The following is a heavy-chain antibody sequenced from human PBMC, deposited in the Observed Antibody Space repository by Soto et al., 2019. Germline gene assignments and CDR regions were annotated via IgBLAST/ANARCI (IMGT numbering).Heavy chain of an antibody. CDR3: ARGEWELDY. CDR1: GYIFISYG. J-gene: IGHJ4*02. Sequence: QVQLVQSGTEVKKPGASVKVSCKASGYIFISYGISWVRQGPGQGLEWMGWISAYNGNTHYARKFQGRVTMTIDASTSTAYMELGSLRSDDTAVSYCARGEWELDYWGQGTLVTVSS. CDR2: ISAYNGNT. V-gene: IGHV1-18*01. D-gene: IGHD1-26*01.